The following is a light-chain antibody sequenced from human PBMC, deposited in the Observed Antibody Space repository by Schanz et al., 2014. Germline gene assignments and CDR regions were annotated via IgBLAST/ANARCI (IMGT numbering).Light chain of an antibody. CDR1: SSDIGGYDY. V-gene: IGLV2-14*01. CDR2: DVI. Sequence: SALTQTASVSGSPGQSITISCTGTSSDIGGYDYVSWYQQHPGKAPQLIIYDVINRPSGISNRFSGSKSGNTASLTISGLQAEDEADYHCSSYTGDNAVVFGGGTKLTVL. CDR3: SSYTGDNAVV. J-gene: IGLJ2*01.